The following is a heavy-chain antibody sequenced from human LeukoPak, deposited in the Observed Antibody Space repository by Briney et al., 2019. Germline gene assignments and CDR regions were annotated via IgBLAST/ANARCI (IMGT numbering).Heavy chain of an antibody. Sequence: GGSLRLSCAASGFTFRVYWMSWVRQAPGKGLEWVANTKEDGSEKYYVDSVKGRFTISRDNAKNSLYLQMNSLRAEDTAVYYCARAVSSGYYFDWYFDLWGRGTLVTVSS. CDR3: ARAVSSGYYFDWYFDL. J-gene: IGHJ2*01. D-gene: IGHD3-22*01. CDR2: TKEDGSEK. V-gene: IGHV3-7*01. CDR1: GFTFRVYW.